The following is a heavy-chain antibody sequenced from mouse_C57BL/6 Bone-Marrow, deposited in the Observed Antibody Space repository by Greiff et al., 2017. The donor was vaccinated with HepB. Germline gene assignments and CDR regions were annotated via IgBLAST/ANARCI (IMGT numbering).Heavy chain of an antibody. Sequence: VQLVESGPGLVAPSQSLSITCTVSGFSLTSYGVSWVRQPPGKGLEWLGVIWGDGSTNYHSALISRLSISKDNSKSQVFLKLNSLQTDDTATYYCAKESPYYYGSSYGYYAMDYWGQGTSVTVSS. CDR3: AKESPYYYGSSYGYYAMDY. V-gene: IGHV2-3*01. D-gene: IGHD1-1*01. CDR1: GFSLTSYG. J-gene: IGHJ4*01. CDR2: IWGDGST.